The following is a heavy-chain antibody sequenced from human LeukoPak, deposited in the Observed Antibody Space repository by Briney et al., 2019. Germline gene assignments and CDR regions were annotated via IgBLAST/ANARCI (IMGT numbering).Heavy chain of an antibody. Sequence: SETLSLTCTVSGGSISSGGYSWSWIRQPPGTGLEWIGYIYHSGSTYYNPSLKSRVTISVDRSKNQFSLKLSSVTAADTAVYYCARRTVTTAIDYWGQGTLVTVSS. J-gene: IGHJ4*02. V-gene: IGHV4-30-2*01. CDR1: GGSISSGGYS. CDR3: ARRTVTTAIDY. CDR2: IYHSGST. D-gene: IGHD4-17*01.